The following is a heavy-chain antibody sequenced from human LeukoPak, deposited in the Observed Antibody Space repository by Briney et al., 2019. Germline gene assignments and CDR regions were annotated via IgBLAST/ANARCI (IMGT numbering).Heavy chain of an antibody. Sequence: SETLSPTCTVSGGSISSYYWSWIRQPPGKGLEWIGYIYYSGSTNYNPSLKSRVTISVDTSKNQFSLKLSSVTAADTAVYYCARDFSSSSTVYYYYYMDVWGKGTTVTVSS. CDR3: ARDFSSSSTVYYYYYMDV. V-gene: IGHV4-59*01. D-gene: IGHD6-6*01. CDR2: IYYSGST. CDR1: GGSISSYY. J-gene: IGHJ6*03.